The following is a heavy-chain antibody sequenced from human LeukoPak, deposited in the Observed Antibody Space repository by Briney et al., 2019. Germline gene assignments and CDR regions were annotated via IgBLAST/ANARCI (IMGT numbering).Heavy chain of an antibody. D-gene: IGHD6-13*01. Sequence: PGGSLRLSCAASGFTFSSYGMHWVRQAPGKWLEWVAFIRYDGSNKYYADSVKGRFTISRDNSKNTLYLQMNSLRAEDTAVYYCAKVSRYPYSSSPNWFDPWGQGTLVTVSS. J-gene: IGHJ5*02. CDR3: AKVSRYPYSSSPNWFDP. CDR2: IRYDGSNK. V-gene: IGHV3-30*02. CDR1: GFTFSSYG.